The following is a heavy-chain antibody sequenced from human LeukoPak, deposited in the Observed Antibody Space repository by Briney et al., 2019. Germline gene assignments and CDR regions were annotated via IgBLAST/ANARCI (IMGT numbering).Heavy chain of an antibody. V-gene: IGHV3-30-3*01. D-gene: IGHD3-3*01. CDR1: GFTFSSYA. J-gene: IGHJ6*02. CDR3: ARGRADFWSGYGMDV. CDR2: ISYDGSNK. Sequence: GRSLRLSCAASGFTFSSYAMHWVRQAPGKGLEWVAVISYDGSNKYYADSVKGRFTISRDNSKNTLYLQVNSLRAEDTAVYYCARGRADFWSGYGMDVWGQGTTVTVSS.